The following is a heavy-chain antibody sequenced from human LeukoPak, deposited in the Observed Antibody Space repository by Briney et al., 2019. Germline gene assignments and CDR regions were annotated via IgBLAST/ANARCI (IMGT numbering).Heavy chain of an antibody. CDR2: IYSGGST. CDR3: AKSGIGITMIVVVSGTWYFDL. V-gene: IGHV3-53*01. Sequence: GGSLRLSCAASGFTVSTNYMSWVRQAPGKGLEWVSVIYSGGSTYYADSVKGRFTISRDNSKNTLYLQMNSLRAEDTAVYYCAKSGIGITMIVVVSGTWYFDLWGRGTLVTVSS. D-gene: IGHD3-22*01. CDR1: GFTVSTNY. J-gene: IGHJ2*01.